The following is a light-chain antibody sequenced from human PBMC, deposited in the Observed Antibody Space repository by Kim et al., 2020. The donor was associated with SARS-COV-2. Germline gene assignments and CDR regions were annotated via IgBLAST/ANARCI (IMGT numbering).Light chain of an antibody. CDR1: NLGSKS. J-gene: IGLJ1*01. CDR2: YDG. Sequence: SYELTQPPSVSVAPGQTAKITCGGDNLGSKSVQWYQQKTGQAPTLVIYYDGDRPSGIPERFSGSNSGDTATLTVTRVEAGDQADYYCQVWDSDSDHYVFGSGTKVTVL. CDR3: QVWDSDSDHYV. V-gene: IGLV3-21*04.